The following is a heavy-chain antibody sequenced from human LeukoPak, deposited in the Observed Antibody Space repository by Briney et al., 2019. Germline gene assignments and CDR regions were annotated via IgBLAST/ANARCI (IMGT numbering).Heavy chain of an antibody. CDR2: ISGSGGST. J-gene: IGHJ4*02. Sequence: PGGSLRLSCVASGFTFSSYAMSWVRQAPGKGLEWVSAISGSGGSTYYADSVKGRFTISRDNSKNTLYLQMNSLRAEDTAVYYCAKAGPSIAVAGTGGDYWGQGTLVTVSS. V-gene: IGHV3-23*01. CDR1: GFTFSSYA. CDR3: AKAGPSIAVAGTGGDY. D-gene: IGHD6-19*01.